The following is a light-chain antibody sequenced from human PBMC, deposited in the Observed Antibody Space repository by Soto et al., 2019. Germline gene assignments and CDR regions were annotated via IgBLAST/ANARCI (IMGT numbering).Light chain of an antibody. CDR3: LVYYRDLVV. Sequence: QAVVTQEPSLTVSPGGTVTLTCSSNTGAVTTAYYPNWFQQKPGQAPRSLIYSTTKRHSWTPARFSGSLLGAKAALTLSDVQPEDEAEYVCLVYYRDLVVYGGGTKVTVL. V-gene: IGLV7-43*01. CDR1: TGAVTTAYY. CDR2: STT. J-gene: IGLJ2*01.